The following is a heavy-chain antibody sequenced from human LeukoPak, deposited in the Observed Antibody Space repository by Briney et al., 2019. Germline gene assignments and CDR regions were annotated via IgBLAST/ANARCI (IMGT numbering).Heavy chain of an antibody. Sequence: SQTLSLTCAISGDSVSSKSSAWNWIRQSPSRGLEWLGRTYYRSKWYNDYAVSVKSRITITSDTSKNQLSLRLSSVSPEDTAVYYCVREGGSSGYDFYFDHWGQGTLVTVSS. J-gene: IGHJ4*02. D-gene: IGHD5-12*01. V-gene: IGHV6-1*01. CDR3: VREGGSSGYDFYFDH. CDR2: TYYRSKWYN. CDR1: GDSVSSKSSA.